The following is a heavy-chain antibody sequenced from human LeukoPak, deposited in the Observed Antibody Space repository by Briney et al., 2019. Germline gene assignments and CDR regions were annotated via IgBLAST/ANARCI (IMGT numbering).Heavy chain of an antibody. V-gene: IGHV3-49*04. CDR1: GFSSGDYA. CDR2: IRSKAYGGTI. J-gene: IGHJ4*02. Sequence: GGSLRLSCIVSGFSSGDYAMNWVRQAPGKGLEWVGFIRSKAYGGTIEYAASVKGRFTISRDDSKSIAYLQMNSLKTEDTAMYYCTRGYGSGSYVDYWGQGTPVTVSS. D-gene: IGHD3-10*01. CDR3: TRGYGSGSYVDY.